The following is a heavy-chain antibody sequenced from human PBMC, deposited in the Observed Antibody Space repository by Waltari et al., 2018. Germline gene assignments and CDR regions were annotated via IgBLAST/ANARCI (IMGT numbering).Heavy chain of an antibody. J-gene: IGHJ1*01. Sequence: EVQLVESGGGLVQPGGSLRLSCAASGFTFSSFWMSWVRQAPGKGLEWVANIKKDGSEKYYVDSVKGRFTISRDNGKNSLSLQMNSLRAEDTVVYYCARGVTDDSTGYYLGYFQHWGQGTLVTVSS. CDR2: IKKDGSEK. V-gene: IGHV3-7*01. CDR1: GFTFSSFW. D-gene: IGHD3-22*01. CDR3: ARGVTDDSTGYYLGYFQH.